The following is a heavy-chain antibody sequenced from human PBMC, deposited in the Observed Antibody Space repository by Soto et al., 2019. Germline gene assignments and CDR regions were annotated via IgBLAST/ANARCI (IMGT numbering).Heavy chain of an antibody. CDR3: ARAHNWTNGVCSYYFEY. CDR2: INNSGST. D-gene: IGHD2-8*01. J-gene: IGHJ4*02. V-gene: IGHV4-61*01. Sequence: PSETLSLTCTVFGGSVRGRSWCCIWNRQRQGKGLEGDGEINNSGSTNYNPSLKSRVTISVDTSKNQFSLKLSSVTAADTAVYYCARAHNWTNGVCSYYFEYRGQGTLVTVSS. CDR1: GGSVRGRSWC.